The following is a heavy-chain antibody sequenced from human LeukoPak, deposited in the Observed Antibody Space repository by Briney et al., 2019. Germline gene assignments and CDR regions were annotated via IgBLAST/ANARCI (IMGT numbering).Heavy chain of an antibody. D-gene: IGHD4-11*01. V-gene: IGHV4-34*01. J-gene: IGHJ4*02. CDR1: GGSFSDYY. CDR2: INHSGST. Sequence: SETLSLTCAVYGGSFSDYYWSWIRQPPGKGLEWIGEINHSGSTNYNPSLKSRVTISVDTSKNQFSLKLSSVTAADTAVYYCARGVTFDYWGQGTLVTVSS. CDR3: ARGVTFDY.